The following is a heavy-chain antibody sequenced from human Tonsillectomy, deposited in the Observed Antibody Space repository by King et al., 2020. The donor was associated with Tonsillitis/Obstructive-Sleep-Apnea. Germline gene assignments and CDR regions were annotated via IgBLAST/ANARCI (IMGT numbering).Heavy chain of an antibody. J-gene: IGHJ4*02. CDR1: GDSINSYY. D-gene: IGHD3-3*01. Sequence: VQLQESGPGLVKPSETLSLTCTVSGDSINSYYWSWIRQPPGKGLEWIGYISYSGNTNYTPSLKSRVTISIDTSKNQFSLKLRSVTAADTAVYYCAGSKGSGSYFDYWGQGTLVTVSS. V-gene: IGHV4-59*01. CDR2: ISYSGNT. CDR3: AGSKGSGSYFDY.